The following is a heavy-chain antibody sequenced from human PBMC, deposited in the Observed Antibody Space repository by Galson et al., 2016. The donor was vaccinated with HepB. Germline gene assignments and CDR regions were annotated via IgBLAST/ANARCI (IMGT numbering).Heavy chain of an antibody. CDR2: VDYSWVT. J-gene: IGHJ5*02. CDR3: AREGLAVPADVEKWFDP. Sequence: SETLSLTCTVSGGSVSSGSFYWTWLRQSPGRGLEWIGNVDYSWVTKKNPSLKGRVTLLLDSSKNQFSLKLDSVTAVDPAVYYCAREGLAVPADVEKWFDPWGQGTLVTVSS. D-gene: IGHD6-19*01. V-gene: IGHV4-61*01. CDR1: GGSVSSGSFY.